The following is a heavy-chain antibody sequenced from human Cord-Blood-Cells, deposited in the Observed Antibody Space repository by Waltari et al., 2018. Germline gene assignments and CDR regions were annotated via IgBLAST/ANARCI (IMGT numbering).Heavy chain of an antibody. CDR2: ISYDGSNK. CDR3: ARSRIAARPGDY. V-gene: IGHV3-30-3*01. D-gene: IGHD6-6*01. J-gene: IGHJ4*02. CDR1: GFTFSSYA. Sequence: QVQLVESGGGVVQPGRSLRLSCAASGFTFSSYAMHWVRQAPGKGLEWVAVISYDGSNKYYADSVKGRFTISRDNSKNTLYLQMNSLRAEDTAVYYCARSRIAARPGDYWGQGTLVTVSS.